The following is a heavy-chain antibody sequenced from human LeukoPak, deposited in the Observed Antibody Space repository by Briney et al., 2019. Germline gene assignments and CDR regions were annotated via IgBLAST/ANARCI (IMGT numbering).Heavy chain of an antibody. CDR1: GGTFTHDV. CDR3: ALEGNDSGPDTYAQFLDS. V-gene: IGHV1-69*04. D-gene: IGHD3-16*01. J-gene: IGHJ5*01. CDR2: IVPTFGKT. Sequence: ASVRLSCKASGGTFTHDVVSWLRQAPEQGLEWVGRIVPTFGKTTYAERFQDRVTITADKSTGIAYMELSGLTSDDTAIYYCALEGNDSGPDTYAQFLDSWGQGVRVIVSS.